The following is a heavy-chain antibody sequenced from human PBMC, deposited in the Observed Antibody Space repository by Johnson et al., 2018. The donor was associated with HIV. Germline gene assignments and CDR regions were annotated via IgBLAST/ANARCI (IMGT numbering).Heavy chain of an antibody. CDR1: GIIVTGNF. CDR3: ARDPRGEAMALDAFDI. D-gene: IGHD5-18*01. V-gene: IGHV3-7*01. Sequence: VQLVESGGGLVQPGGSLRLSCAASGIIVTGNFMSWVRQAPGKGLEWVANIKQDGNEKYYADSVKGRFTISRDNSKNTLYLQMNSLRAEDTAVYYCARDPRGEAMALDAFDIWGQGTMVTVSS. CDR2: IKQDGNEK. J-gene: IGHJ3*02.